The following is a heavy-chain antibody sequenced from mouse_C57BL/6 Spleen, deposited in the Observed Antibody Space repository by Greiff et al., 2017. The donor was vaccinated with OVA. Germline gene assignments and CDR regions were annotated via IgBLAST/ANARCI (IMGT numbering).Heavy chain of an antibody. Sequence: VKLQQSGAELVRPGASVTLSCKASGYTFTDYEMHWVKQTPVRGLEWIGAIDPETGGTAYNQKFKGKAILTADKSSSTAYMQLRSLTSEDSTVDNSTKTSQATCYDDKGDWGQGTTVTVSS. V-gene: IGHV1-15*01. CDR3: TKTSQATCYDDKGD. CDR1: GYTFTDYE. CDR2: IDPETGGT. D-gene: IGHD3-2*02. J-gene: IGHJ4*01.